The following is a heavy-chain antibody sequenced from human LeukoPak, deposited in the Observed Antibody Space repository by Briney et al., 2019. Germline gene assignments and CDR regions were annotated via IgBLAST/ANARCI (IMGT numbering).Heavy chain of an antibody. D-gene: IGHD4/OR15-4a*01. CDR3: ARRAGAYSHPYDY. CDR1: GFTVSSNS. J-gene: IGHJ4*02. CDR2: IYSDNT. Sequence: GGSLRLSCTVSGFTVSSNSMSWVRQAPGKGLEWVSFIYSDNTHYSYSVKGRFTISRDNSKNTLYLKMNSLRAEDTAVYYCARRAGAYSHPYDYWGQGTLVTVSS. V-gene: IGHV3-53*01.